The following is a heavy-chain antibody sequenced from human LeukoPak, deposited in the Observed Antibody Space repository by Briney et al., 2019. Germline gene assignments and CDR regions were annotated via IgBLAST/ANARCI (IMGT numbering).Heavy chain of an antibody. CDR1: GGTFSSYA. V-gene: IGHV1-69*06. Sequence: ASVKVSCKASGGTFSSYAISWVRQAPGQGLEWMGGIIAIFGTTNYAQKFQGRVTITADKSTRTTYMELSSLRSEDTAVYYCARAGGYGGSYPYYYYMDVWGKGTTVTVSS. D-gene: IGHD1-26*01. CDR3: ARAGGYGGSYPYYYYMDV. CDR2: IIAIFGTT. J-gene: IGHJ6*03.